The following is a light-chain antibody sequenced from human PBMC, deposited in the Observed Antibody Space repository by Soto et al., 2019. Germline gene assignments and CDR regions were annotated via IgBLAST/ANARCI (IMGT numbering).Light chain of an antibody. V-gene: IGLV2-14*03. CDR2: DVV. CDR3: SSYTGTMTNV. Sequence: QSVLTQPASVSGSPGQSITISFTGTSSDVGGFNSVSWYQLRPGTAPKLILYDVVDRPSGVSYRFSGSKSGNTASLTISGLQAADEADYFCSSYTGTMTNVFGSGTKVTVL. CDR1: SSDVGGFNS. J-gene: IGLJ1*01.